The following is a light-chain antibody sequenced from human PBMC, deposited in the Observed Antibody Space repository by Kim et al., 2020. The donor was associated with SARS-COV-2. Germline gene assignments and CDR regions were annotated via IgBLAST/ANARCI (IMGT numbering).Light chain of an antibody. CDR3: EVWDTGSDHWV. J-gene: IGLJ3*02. CDR1: YLGSQS. V-gene: IGLV3-21*04. Sequence: APGKAARITWGGDYLGSQSVHWYQQKPGQAPVLVIFYDSDRPSGIPERLSGSHSGNTATLTISRVEAVDEADYYCEVWDTGSDHWVFGGGTQLTVL. CDR2: YDS.